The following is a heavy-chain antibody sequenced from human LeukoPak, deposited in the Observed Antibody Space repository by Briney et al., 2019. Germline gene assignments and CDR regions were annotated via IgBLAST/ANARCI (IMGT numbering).Heavy chain of an antibody. CDR3: ARVHYDIFTGYSYFDY. CDR1: GYTFTSYG. J-gene: IGHJ4*02. Sequence: ASLKVSSKLSGYTFTSYGISWVRQAPGQGLEWMGWISAYNDNTNYAQKLQGRVTMTTDTSTSTAYMELRSLRSDDTAVYYCARVHYDIFTGYSYFDYWGQGTLVTVSS. D-gene: IGHD3-9*01. CDR2: ISAYNDNT. V-gene: IGHV1-18*01.